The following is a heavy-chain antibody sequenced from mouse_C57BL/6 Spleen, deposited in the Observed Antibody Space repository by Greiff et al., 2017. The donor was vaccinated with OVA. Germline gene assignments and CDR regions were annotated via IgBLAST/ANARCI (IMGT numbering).Heavy chain of an antibody. V-gene: IGHV1-39*01. CDR1: GYSFTDYN. D-gene: IGHD1-1*01. CDR2: INPNYGTT. J-gene: IGHJ1*03. CDR3: EKWSNYYGSSYGFDV. Sequence: EVQLQQSGPELVKPGASVKISCKASGYSFTDYNMNWVKQSNGKSLEWIGVINPNYGTTNYNQKFKGKATLTVDQSSSTAYMQLNRLTSEDSAVYYCEKWSNYYGSSYGFDVWGTGTTVTVSS.